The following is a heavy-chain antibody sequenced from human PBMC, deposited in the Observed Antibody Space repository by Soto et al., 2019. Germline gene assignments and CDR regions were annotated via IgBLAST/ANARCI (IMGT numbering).Heavy chain of an antibody. CDR1: GFTFSMYW. J-gene: IGHJ4*02. CDR2: IKQDGSEK. V-gene: IGHV3-7*01. D-gene: IGHD2-15*01. Sequence: PGESLKISCAASGFTFSMYWMTWVRQAPGKGLEWVANIKQDGSEKYYVDSVKGRFSISRDNAKNSLYLQMNSLRAEDTAVYYCARGPPRYCGGSSCYGYYFGYWGQGTLVTVSS. CDR3: ARGPPRYCGGSSCYGYYFGY.